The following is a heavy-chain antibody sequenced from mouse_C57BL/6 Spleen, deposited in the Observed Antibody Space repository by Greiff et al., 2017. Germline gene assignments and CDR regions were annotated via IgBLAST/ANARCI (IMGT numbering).Heavy chain of an antibody. J-gene: IGHJ3*01. CDR3: ASNLDGFAY. D-gene: IGHD4-1*02. CDR2: ISSGGSYT. V-gene: IGHV5-6*01. CDR1: GFTFSSYG. Sequence: EVQLVESGGDLVKPGGSLKLSCEASGFTFSSYGMSWVRQTPDKRLEWVATISSGGSYTYYPDSVKGRFTISRDNAKNTLYLQMSTLKSEDTAVYYCASNLDGFAYWGQGTLVTVSA.